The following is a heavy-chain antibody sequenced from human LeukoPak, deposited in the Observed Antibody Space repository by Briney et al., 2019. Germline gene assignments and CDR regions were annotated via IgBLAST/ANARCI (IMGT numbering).Heavy chain of an antibody. Sequence: GGPLRLSCAASGFTVSSNYMSWVRQAPGKGLEWVSVIYSGGTTYYADSVKGRFTISRDSSKNTVYLQMNSLRPEDTAVYYCARDFDSGNYYSLGYWGQGTLVTVSS. CDR1: GFTVSSNY. D-gene: IGHD1-26*01. J-gene: IGHJ4*02. CDR2: IYSGGTT. V-gene: IGHV3-66*02. CDR3: ARDFDSGNYYSLGY.